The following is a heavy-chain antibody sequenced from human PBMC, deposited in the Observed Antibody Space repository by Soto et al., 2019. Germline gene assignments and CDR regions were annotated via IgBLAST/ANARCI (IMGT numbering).Heavy chain of an antibody. CDR3: ASLYSSSSYYDYVWGPDWFF. V-gene: IGHV4-39*01. CDR1: GGSISSSSYY. CDR2: IYYSGSS. Sequence: QLQLQESGPGLVKPSETLSLTCTVSGGSISSSSYYWGWIRLPPGKGLEWIGSIYYSGSSYYNPALKSRVTISVDTCKKEFSLKLSSVPAADTAVYYCASLYSSSSYYDYVWGPDWFFWGQGTLVTVSS. J-gene: IGHJ4*02. D-gene: IGHD3-16*01.